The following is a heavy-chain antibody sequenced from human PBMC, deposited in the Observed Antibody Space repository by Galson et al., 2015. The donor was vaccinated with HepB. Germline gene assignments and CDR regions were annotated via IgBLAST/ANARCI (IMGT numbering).Heavy chain of an antibody. CDR3: AREMATNDGFDI. Sequence: SVKVSCKASDYTFTNYDINWVRQAPGQGLEWMGWISVYNGNTSCAQRLQGRVTMTTDTSTKTAYMELRSLRSDDTAVYYCAREMATNDGFDIWGQGTMVTVSS. V-gene: IGHV1-18*01. CDR1: DYTFTNYD. D-gene: IGHD5-24*01. J-gene: IGHJ3*02. CDR2: ISVYNGNT.